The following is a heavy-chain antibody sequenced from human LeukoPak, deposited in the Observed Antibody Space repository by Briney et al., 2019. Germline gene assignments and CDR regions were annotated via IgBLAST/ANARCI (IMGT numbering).Heavy chain of an antibody. CDR3: ARGGRAVAGKGGYYFDY. J-gene: IGHJ4*02. D-gene: IGHD6-19*01. Sequence: ASVKVSCKASGYTFTSYDINWARQATGQGLEWMGWMNPNSGNTGYAQKFQGRVTMTRNTSISTAYMELSSLRSEDTAVYYCARGGRAVAGKGGYYFDYWGQGTLVTVSS. V-gene: IGHV1-8*01. CDR1: GYTFTSYD. CDR2: MNPNSGNT.